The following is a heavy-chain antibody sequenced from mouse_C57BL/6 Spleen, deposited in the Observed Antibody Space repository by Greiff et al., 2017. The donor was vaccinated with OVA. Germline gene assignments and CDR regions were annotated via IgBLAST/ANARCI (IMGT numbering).Heavy chain of an antibody. V-gene: IGHV1-42*01. J-gene: IGHJ2*01. Sequence: EVKLMESGPELVKPGASVKISCKASGYSFTGYYVNWVKQSPEKSLEWIGEINPSTGGTTYNQKFKAKATLTVDKSSSTAYMQLKSLTSEDSAVYYCARWAGYPDYWGQGTTLTVSS. D-gene: IGHD2-2*01. CDR3: ARWAGYPDY. CDR1: GYSFTGYY. CDR2: INPSTGGT.